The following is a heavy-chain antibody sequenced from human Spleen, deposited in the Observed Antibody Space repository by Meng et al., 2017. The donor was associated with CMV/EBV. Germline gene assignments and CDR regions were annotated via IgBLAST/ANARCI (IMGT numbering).Heavy chain of an antibody. D-gene: IGHD6-13*01. J-gene: IGHJ4*02. CDR1: GGSISSSSYY. Sequence: SETLSLTCTVSGGSISSSSYYWGWIRQPPGKGLEWIGYIYYSGSTNYNPSLKSRVTISVDTSKNQFSLKLSSVTAADTAVYYCARYDLYSSSWYLRYWGQGTLVTVSS. CDR2: IYYSGST. V-gene: IGHV4-61*05. CDR3: ARYDLYSSSWYLRY.